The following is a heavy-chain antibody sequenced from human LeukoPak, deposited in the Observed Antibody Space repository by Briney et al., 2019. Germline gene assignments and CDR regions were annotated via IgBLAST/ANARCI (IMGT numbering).Heavy chain of an antibody. CDR1: GGSLSGYY. D-gene: IGHD3-22*01. Sequence: SETLSLTCAVNGGSLSGYYWSWLRQSPGQGLEWIAEISHRGNTNYNPSLKRRVTISVDTFKNQFSLKLRSVTAADAAVYYCARVPTYFYDSSGYYYFDHWGQGTLVTVSS. CDR2: ISHRGNT. V-gene: IGHV4-34*01. CDR3: ARVPTYFYDSSGYYYFDH. J-gene: IGHJ4*02.